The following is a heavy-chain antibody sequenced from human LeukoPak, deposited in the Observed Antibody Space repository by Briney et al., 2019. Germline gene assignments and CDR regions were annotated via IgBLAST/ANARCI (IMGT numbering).Heavy chain of an antibody. D-gene: IGHD3-10*01. CDR2: INPSGGST. CDR1: GGTFSSYA. V-gene: IGHV1-46*01. CDR3: AREAEYYFDY. Sequence: ASVKVSCKASGGTFSSYAISWVRQAPGQGLEWMGIINPSGGSTSYAQKFQGRVTMTRDTSTSTVYMELSSLRSEDTAVYYCAREAEYYFDYWGQGTLVTVSS. J-gene: IGHJ4*02.